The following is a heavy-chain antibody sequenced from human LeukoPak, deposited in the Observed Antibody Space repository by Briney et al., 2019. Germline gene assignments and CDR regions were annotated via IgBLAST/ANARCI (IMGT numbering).Heavy chain of an antibody. J-gene: IGHJ4*02. D-gene: IGHD5-18*01. Sequence: GGSLRLSCAASGFTFSSYAIHWVRQAPGKGLEWVSLISYDGSSNYYADSVKGRFTISRDNSKNTVYLQMDSLRAEDTAVYYCARDRGYTYGHPLDYWGQGTLVTVSS. CDR1: GFTFSSYA. CDR2: ISYDGSSN. CDR3: ARDRGYTYGHPLDY. V-gene: IGHV3-30-3*01.